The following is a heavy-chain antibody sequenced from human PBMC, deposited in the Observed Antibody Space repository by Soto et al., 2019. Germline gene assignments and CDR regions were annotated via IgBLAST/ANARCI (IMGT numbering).Heavy chain of an antibody. CDR1: GGTFSSYA. CDR2: IIPIFGTA. Sequence: GASVKVSRKASGGTFSSYAISWVRQAPGQGLEWMGGIIPIFGTANYAQKFQGRVTITADESTSTAYMELSSLRSEDTAVYYCAWGVVVVPAAHPPFDYWGQGTLVTVSS. D-gene: IGHD2-2*01. V-gene: IGHV1-69*13. CDR3: AWGVVVVPAAHPPFDY. J-gene: IGHJ4*02.